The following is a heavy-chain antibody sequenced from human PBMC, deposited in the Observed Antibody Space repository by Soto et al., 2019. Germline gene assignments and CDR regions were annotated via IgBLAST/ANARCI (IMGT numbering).Heavy chain of an antibody. CDR3: ARETYYYDSSGYYYFDY. Sequence: SVKVSCKASGGTFSSYAISWVRQAPGQGLEWMGGIIPIFGTANYAQKFQGRVTITADESTSTAYMGLSSLRSEDTAVYYCARETYYYDSSGYYYFDYWGQGTLVTVSS. CDR2: IIPIFGTA. CDR1: GGTFSSYA. D-gene: IGHD3-22*01. V-gene: IGHV1-69*13. J-gene: IGHJ4*02.